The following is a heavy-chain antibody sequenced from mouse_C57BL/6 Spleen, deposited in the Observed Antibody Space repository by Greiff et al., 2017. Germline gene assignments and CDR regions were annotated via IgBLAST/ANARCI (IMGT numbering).Heavy chain of an antibody. J-gene: IGHJ4*01. CDR3: ARDLSMDY. D-gene: IGHD6-2*01. CDR1: GFTFSDYY. Sequence: EVQLVESEGGLVQPGSSMKLSCTASGFTFSDYYMAWVRQVPEKGLEWVANINYDGSSTYYLDSLKSRFIISRDNAKNILYLQMSSLTSEDTATYYCARDLSMDYWGQGTSVTVSS. CDR2: INYDGSST. V-gene: IGHV5-16*01.